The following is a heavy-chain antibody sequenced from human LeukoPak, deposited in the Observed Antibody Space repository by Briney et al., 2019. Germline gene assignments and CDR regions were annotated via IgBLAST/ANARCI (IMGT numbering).Heavy chain of an antibody. CDR3: ARDPRTVRI. V-gene: IGHV3-11*04. Sequence: GGSLRLSCAASGFTFSDNYMTWVRQAPGKGREWLSYISGNGGVIQYADSVKGRFTISRDNAKNLLSLQMDSLRVEDTAIYYCARDPRTVRIWGQGTLVTVSS. D-gene: IGHD1-1*01. CDR2: ISGNGGVI. CDR1: GFTFSDNY. J-gene: IGHJ4*02.